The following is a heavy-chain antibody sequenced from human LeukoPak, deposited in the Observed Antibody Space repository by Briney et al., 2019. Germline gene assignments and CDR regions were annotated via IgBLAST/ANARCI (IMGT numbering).Heavy chain of an antibody. J-gene: IGHJ4*02. Sequence: GGSLRLSCAASGFTFSTYAMSSVRQAPGRGLEWVSAISGSSDTTYYADSVKGRFTISRDNSKNTLYLQMNSLRAEDTAVYYCLNREGGYTYDPFDYWGQGTLVTVSS. CDR3: LNREGGYTYDPFDY. CDR2: ISGSSDTT. CDR1: GFTFSTYA. D-gene: IGHD5-18*01. V-gene: IGHV3-23*01.